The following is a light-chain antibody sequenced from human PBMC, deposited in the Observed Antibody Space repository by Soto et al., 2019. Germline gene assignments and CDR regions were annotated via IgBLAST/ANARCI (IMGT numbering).Light chain of an antibody. CDR1: SSDVGDYNY. J-gene: IGLJ3*02. CDR3: SSYTSSSTWV. Sequence: QSALTQPASVSGSPGQSITLSCTGSSSDVGDYNYVSWYQHHPGKAPKLLIYEVKNRPAGISARFSGSKSGNTASLTISGVQAEDEASYYCSSYTSSSTWVFGGGTKLTVL. V-gene: IGLV2-14*01. CDR2: EVK.